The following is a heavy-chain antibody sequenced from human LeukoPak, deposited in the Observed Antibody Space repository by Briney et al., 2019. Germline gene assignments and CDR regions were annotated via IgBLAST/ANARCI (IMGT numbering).Heavy chain of an antibody. D-gene: IGHD6-13*01. V-gene: IGHV3-30*02. Sequence: GGSLRLSCAASGFTFSSYSMNWVRQAPGKGLEWVAFIRYDGSNKYYADSVKGRFTISRDNSKNTLYLQMNSLRAEDTAVYYCAKFQHIAAAGLGYWGQGTLVTVSS. CDR1: GFTFSSYS. J-gene: IGHJ4*02. CDR2: IRYDGSNK. CDR3: AKFQHIAAAGLGY.